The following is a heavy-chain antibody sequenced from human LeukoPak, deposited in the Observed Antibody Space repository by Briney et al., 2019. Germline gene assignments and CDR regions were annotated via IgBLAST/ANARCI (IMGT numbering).Heavy chain of an antibody. D-gene: IGHD6-19*01. Sequence: GGSLRLSCAASGFTFSSYSMNWVRQAPGKGLEWVSSISSSSSYIYHADSVKGRFTISRDNAKNSLYLQMNSLRAEDTAVYYCARDKSCGIAVAGTSCDAFDIWGQGTMVTVSS. CDR3: ARDKSCGIAVAGTSCDAFDI. CDR1: GFTFSSYS. CDR2: ISSSSSYI. V-gene: IGHV3-21*01. J-gene: IGHJ3*02.